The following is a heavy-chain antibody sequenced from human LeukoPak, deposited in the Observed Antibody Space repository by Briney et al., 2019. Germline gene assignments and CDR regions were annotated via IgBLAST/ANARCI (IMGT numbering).Heavy chain of an antibody. CDR1: GGSISSGSYY. J-gene: IGHJ4*02. Sequence: PSQTLSLTCTVSGGSISSGSYYWSWLRQPAGKGLEWIGRIYTSGSTNYNPSLKSRVTISVDTSKNQFSLKLSSVTAADTAVYYCARDRGSYPDYWGQGTLVTVSS. CDR3: ARDRGSYPDY. V-gene: IGHV4-61*02. D-gene: IGHD1-26*01. CDR2: IYTSGST.